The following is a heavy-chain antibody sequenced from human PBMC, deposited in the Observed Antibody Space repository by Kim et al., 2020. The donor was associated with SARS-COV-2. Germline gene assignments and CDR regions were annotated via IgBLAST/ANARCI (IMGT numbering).Heavy chain of an antibody. D-gene: IGHD6-13*01. CDR1: GGSISSYY. J-gene: IGHJ4*02. CDR3: ARGGSSSWYFDY. Sequence: SETLSLTCTVSGGSISSYYWSWIRQPPGKGLEWIGYIYYSGSTNYNPSLKSRVTISVDTSKNQFSLKLSSVTAADTAVYYCARGGSSSWYFDYWGQGTLVTVSS. V-gene: IGHV4-59*01. CDR2: IYYSGST.